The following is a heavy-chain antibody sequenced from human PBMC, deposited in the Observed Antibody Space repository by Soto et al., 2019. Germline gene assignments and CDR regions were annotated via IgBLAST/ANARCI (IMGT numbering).Heavy chain of an antibody. CDR1: GFTFSSYG. J-gene: IGHJ1*01. D-gene: IGHD3-22*01. CDR3: ARSYYYDSSGYYRSFFQH. Sequence: QVQLVESGGGVVQPGRSLRLYCAASGFTFSSYGMHWVRQAPGKGLEWVAVIWYDGSNKYYADSVKGRFTISRDNSKNTLYLQMNSLRAEDTAVYYCARSYYYDSSGYYRSFFQHWGQGTLVTVSS. CDR2: IWYDGSNK. V-gene: IGHV3-33*01.